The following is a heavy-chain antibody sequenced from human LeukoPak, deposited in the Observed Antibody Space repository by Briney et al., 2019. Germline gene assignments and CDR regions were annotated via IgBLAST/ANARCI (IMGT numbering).Heavy chain of an antibody. CDR3: ARDPRVWFGELLYGYFDY. Sequence: PGGSLRLSCAASGFTFSSYAMHWVRQAPGKGLEWVAVISYDGSNKYYADSVKGRFNISRDNSKNTLYLQMNSLRAEDTAVYYCARDPRVWFGELLYGYFDYWGQGTLVTVSS. J-gene: IGHJ4*02. D-gene: IGHD3-10*01. V-gene: IGHV3-30*04. CDR2: ISYDGSNK. CDR1: GFTFSSYA.